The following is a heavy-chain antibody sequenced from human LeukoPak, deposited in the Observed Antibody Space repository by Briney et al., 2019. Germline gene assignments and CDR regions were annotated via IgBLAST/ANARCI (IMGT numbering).Heavy chain of an antibody. CDR2: ISWNSGSI. CDR3: AGGSGSYYVPWFDP. J-gene: IGHJ5*02. V-gene: IGHV3-9*01. Sequence: GGSLRLSCAASGFTFDDYAMHWVRQAPGKGLEWVSGISWNSGSIGYADSVKGRFTISRDNAKNSLYLQMNSLRAEDTALYYCAGGSGSYYVPWFDPWGQGTLVTVSS. D-gene: IGHD3-10*01. CDR1: GFTFDDYA.